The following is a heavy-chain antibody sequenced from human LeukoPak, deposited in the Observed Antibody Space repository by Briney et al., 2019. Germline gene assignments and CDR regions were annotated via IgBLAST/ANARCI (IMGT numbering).Heavy chain of an antibody. CDR1: GGFISSSSYY. CDR3: ARNIAVAGRGDYMDV. V-gene: IGHV4-39*01. J-gene: IGHJ6*03. Sequence: SETLSLTCTVSGGFISSSSYYWGWIRQPPGKGLEWIGSIYHSGSTYYNPSPKSRVTISVDTSKNRFSLKLSSVTAADTAVYYCARNIAVAGRGDYMDVWGKGTTVTISS. D-gene: IGHD6-19*01. CDR2: IYHSGST.